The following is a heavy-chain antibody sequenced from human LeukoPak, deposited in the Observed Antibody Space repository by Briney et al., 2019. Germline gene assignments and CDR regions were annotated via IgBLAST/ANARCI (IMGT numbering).Heavy chain of an antibody. J-gene: IGHJ4*02. CDR2: IGTARDT. D-gene: IGHD3-3*01. Sequence: GGSLRLSCAASGFTFSSYDMHGVRQATGKGLDGVAAIGTARDTYYPGSVKGRFAMSRENAKTSLYIKMNSLRAGHTAVYYCAKANLRFLEWLTIDYWGQGTLVTVSS. CDR3: AKANLRFLEWLTIDY. CDR1: GFTFSSYD. V-gene: IGHV3-13*01.